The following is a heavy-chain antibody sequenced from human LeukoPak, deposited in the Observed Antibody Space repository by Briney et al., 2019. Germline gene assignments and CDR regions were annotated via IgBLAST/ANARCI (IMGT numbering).Heavy chain of an antibody. D-gene: IGHD3-22*01. CDR2: ISAYNGNP. J-gene: IGHJ4*02. Sequence: ASVKVSCKASGYTFTSYGISWVRQAPGQGLEWMGWISAYNGNPNYAQKLQGRVTMTTDTSTSTAYMELRSLRSDDTAVYYCARVISQYDSSGIFDYWGQGTLVTVSS. CDR3: ARVISQYDSSGIFDY. CDR1: GYTFTSYG. V-gene: IGHV1-18*01.